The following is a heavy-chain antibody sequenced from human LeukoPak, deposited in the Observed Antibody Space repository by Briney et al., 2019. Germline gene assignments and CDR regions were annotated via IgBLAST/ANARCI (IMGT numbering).Heavy chain of an antibody. CDR3: ARALWGIWGNTDDY. CDR2: INPNSGGT. Sequence: ASVKVSCKASGYTFTGYYMHWVRQAPGQGLEWTGWINPNSGGTNYAQKFQGRVTMTRDTSISTAYMELSRLRSDDTAVYYCARALWGIWGNTDDYWGQGTLVTVSS. J-gene: IGHJ4*02. D-gene: IGHD3-16*01. V-gene: IGHV1-2*02. CDR1: GYTFTGYY.